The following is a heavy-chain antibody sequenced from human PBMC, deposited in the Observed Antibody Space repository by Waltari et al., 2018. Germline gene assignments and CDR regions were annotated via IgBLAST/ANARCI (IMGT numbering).Heavy chain of an antibody. V-gene: IGHV1-69*02. J-gene: IGHJ4*02. CDR1: GGTFSSYT. D-gene: IGHD3-22*01. CDR2: IIPILGIA. Sequence: QVQLVQSGAEVKKPGSSVKVSCKASGGTFSSYTISWVRQAPGQGLEWMGRIIPILGIANDAQKFQGRVTITADKSTSTAYMELSSLRSEDTAVYYCASGYYDSSGYTDYWGQGTLVTVSS. CDR3: ASGYYDSSGYTDY.